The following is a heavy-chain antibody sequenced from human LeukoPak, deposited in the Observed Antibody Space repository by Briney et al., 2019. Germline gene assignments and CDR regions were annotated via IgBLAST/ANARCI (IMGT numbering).Heavy chain of an antibody. D-gene: IGHD3-16*01. CDR1: GFTFSNYW. CDR2: IKEDGSEK. J-gene: IGHJ6*04. V-gene: IGHV3-7*01. CDR3: AKSTRAVMAMMDV. Sequence: PGGSLRLSCVASGFTFSNYWMSWVRQAPGKGLECVANIKEDGSEKYYVDSVKGRFTISRDNAKNSLYLQMNSLRAEDTAVYFCAKSTRAVMAMMDVWGKGTTVTVSS.